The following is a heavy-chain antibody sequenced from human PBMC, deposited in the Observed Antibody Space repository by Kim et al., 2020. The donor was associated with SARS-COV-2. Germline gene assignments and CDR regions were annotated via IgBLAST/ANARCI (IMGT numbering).Heavy chain of an antibody. Sequence: SGEGRITISRDNAKKSVYLQMKSLRGEDTAVYYCARGGWGRGYSCYGHDYWGQGTLVTVSS. V-gene: IGHV3-21*01. D-gene: IGHD5-12*01. J-gene: IGHJ4*02. CDR3: ARGGWGRGYSCYGHDY.